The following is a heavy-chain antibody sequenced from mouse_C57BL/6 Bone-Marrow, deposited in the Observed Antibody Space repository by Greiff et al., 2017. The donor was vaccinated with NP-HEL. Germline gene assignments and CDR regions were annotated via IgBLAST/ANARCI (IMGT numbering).Heavy chain of an antibody. J-gene: IGHJ2*01. D-gene: IGHD1-1*01. Sequence: EVKLMESGGGLVKPGGSLKLSCAASGFTFSSYAMSWVRQTPEKRLEWVATISDGGSYTYYPDNVKGRFTISRDNAKNNLYLQMSHLKSEDTAMYYCARVGSSRDYWGQGTTLTVSS. CDR2: ISDGGSYT. CDR3: ARVGSSRDY. CDR1: GFTFSSYA. V-gene: IGHV5-4*03.